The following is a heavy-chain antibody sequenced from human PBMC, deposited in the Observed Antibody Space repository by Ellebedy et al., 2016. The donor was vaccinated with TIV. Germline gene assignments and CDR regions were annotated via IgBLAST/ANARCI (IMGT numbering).Heavy chain of an antibody. CDR2: IYDTGST. Sequence: SETLSLXCAVSGGSISSGGYSWSWIRQPPGKGLEWIGYIYDTGSTFYSPALKTRVTMSADRSKNQFSLNLRSVTAADTAVYYCARAGCSGNRCTLNWFDPWGQGTLVTVSS. D-gene: IGHD2-15*01. J-gene: IGHJ5*02. CDR3: ARAGCSGNRCTLNWFDP. V-gene: IGHV4-30-2*01. CDR1: GGSISSGGYS.